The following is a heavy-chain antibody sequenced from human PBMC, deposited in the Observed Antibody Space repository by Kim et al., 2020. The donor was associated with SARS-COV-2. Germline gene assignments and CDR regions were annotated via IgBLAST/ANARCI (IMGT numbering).Heavy chain of an antibody. Sequence: GGSLRLSCAASGFTFSSYAMHWVRQAPGKGLEWVAVISYDGSNKYYADSVKGRFTISRDNSKNTLYLQMNSLRAEDTAVYYCARETMVRGVIITSRLGYWGQGTLVTVSS. CDR2: ISYDGSNK. V-gene: IGHV3-30-3*01. CDR3: ARETMVRGVIITSRLGY. J-gene: IGHJ4*02. CDR1: GFTFSSYA. D-gene: IGHD3-10*01.